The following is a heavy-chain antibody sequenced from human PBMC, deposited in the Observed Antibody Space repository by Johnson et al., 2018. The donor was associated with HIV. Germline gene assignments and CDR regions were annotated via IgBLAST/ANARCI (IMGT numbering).Heavy chain of an antibody. CDR1: GFTFSSYG. CDR2: MSFDETNS. J-gene: IGHJ3*02. V-gene: IGHV3-30*03. CDR3: ARVRAGRENAFDI. D-gene: IGHD1-26*01. Sequence: QVQLVESGGGVVQPGRSLRLSCAASGFTFSSYGMHWVRQAPGKGLQWVAVMSFDETNSYDSDSVDVKGRFTISRDNSKNTLYLQMDSLRGEDTAIYYCARVRAGRENAFDIWGQGTMVTVSS.